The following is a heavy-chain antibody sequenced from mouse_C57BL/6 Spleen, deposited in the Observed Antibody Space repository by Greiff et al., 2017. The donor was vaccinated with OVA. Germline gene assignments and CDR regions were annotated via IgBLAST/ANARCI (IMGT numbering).Heavy chain of an antibody. V-gene: IGHV1-82*01. CDR2: IYPGDGDT. J-gene: IGHJ2*01. CDR3: ARPYYYGSSLYFDY. CDR1: GYAFSSSW. Sequence: VQLQQSGPELVKPGASVKISCKASGYAFSSSWMNWVKQRPGKGLEWIGRIYPGDGDTNYNGKFKGKATLTADKSSSTAYMQLSSLTSEDSAVYFCARPYYYGSSLYFDYWGQGTTLTVSS. D-gene: IGHD1-1*01.